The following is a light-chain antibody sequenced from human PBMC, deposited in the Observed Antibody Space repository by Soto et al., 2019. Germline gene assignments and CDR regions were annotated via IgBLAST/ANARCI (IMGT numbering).Light chain of an antibody. V-gene: IGKV3-11*01. CDR1: QSVSNY. CDR2: DAS. J-gene: IGKJ4*01. CDR3: QHRYNWPPLT. Sequence: EIVLTQSPATMSLSPGERATLSCRASQSVSNYLAWYQQKPGQAPRLLIFDASNRAAGIPARFSGSGSGTDFTLTISGLEPEDFAVYYCQHRYNWPPLTFGGGTKVEVK.